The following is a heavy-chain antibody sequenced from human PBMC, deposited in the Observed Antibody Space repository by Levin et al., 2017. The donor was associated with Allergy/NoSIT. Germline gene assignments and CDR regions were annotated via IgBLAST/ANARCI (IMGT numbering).Heavy chain of an antibody. CDR2: IWYDGSNK. CDR3: ARDRPGIAADPYYYYGMDV. CDR1: GFTFSSYG. Sequence: GGSLRLSCAASGFTFSSYGMHWVRQAPGKGLEWVAVIWYDGSNKYYADSVKGRFTISRDNSKNTLYLQMNSLRAEDTAVYYCARDRPGIAADPYYYYGMDVWGQGTTVTVSS. J-gene: IGHJ6*02. V-gene: IGHV3-33*01. D-gene: IGHD6-13*01.